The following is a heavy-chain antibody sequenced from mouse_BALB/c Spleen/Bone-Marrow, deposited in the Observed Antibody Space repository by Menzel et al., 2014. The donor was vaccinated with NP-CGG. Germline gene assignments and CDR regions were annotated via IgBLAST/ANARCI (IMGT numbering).Heavy chain of an antibody. CDR2: IWAGGGT. CDR1: GFSLSSYG. Sequence: VKLMESGPGLVAPSQSLSITCTVSGFSLSSYGVHWVRQPPGKGLEWLGVIWAGGGTNYNSALMSRLSISKDNSKTQARLKINSLQTDDTAMYYCARTYFYGMDYWGQGTSVTVSS. J-gene: IGHJ4*01. D-gene: IGHD1-1*01. V-gene: IGHV2-9*02. CDR3: ARTYFYGMDY.